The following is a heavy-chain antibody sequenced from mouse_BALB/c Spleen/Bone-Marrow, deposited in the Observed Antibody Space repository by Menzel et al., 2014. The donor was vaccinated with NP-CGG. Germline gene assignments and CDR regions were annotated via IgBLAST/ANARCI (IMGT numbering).Heavy chain of an antibody. CDR1: DYTFTSYW. Sequence: VQLQQSGAELAKPGASVKMSCKASDYTFTSYWMHWVKQRPGRGLEWIGYINPSTGYTEYNQNFKNKATLTADKSFITAYMQLSSLTSEDSAVYYCTRSTGAMDYWGQGTSVTVSS. CDR3: TRSTGAMDY. V-gene: IGHV1-7*01. D-gene: IGHD3-2*01. CDR2: INPSTGYT. J-gene: IGHJ4*01.